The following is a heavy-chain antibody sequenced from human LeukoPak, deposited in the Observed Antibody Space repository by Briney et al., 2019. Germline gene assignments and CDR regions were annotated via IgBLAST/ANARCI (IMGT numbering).Heavy chain of an antibody. D-gene: IGHD1-26*01. CDR2: ISGSGDST. V-gene: IGHV3-23*01. CDR3: SREVGATTYYYYYHMDV. Sequence: PGGSLRLSCAASGFTFSSYAMSWVRQAPGKGLEWVSAISGSGDSTYYADSVKGRFTISRDNSKNTLYLQMNSLRAEDTAVYYCSREVGATTYYYYYHMDVWGKGTTVTVSS. J-gene: IGHJ6*03. CDR1: GFTFSSYA.